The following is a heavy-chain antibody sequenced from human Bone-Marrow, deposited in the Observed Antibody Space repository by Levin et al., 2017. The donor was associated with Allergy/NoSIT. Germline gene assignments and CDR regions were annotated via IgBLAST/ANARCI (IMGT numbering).Heavy chain of an antibody. Sequence: SPTLSLPCTVSGYSIRGSAYYWGWIRQPPGKGLEWIGSINHSGSTYYNPSLKSRVTISVDTSKSQFSLKLSSVTAADTAVYYCARAGRYDYWGQGALVTVSS. CDR1: GYSIRGSAYY. CDR3: ARAGRYDY. J-gene: IGHJ4*02. CDR2: INHSGST. V-gene: IGHV4-39*07. D-gene: IGHD3-9*01.